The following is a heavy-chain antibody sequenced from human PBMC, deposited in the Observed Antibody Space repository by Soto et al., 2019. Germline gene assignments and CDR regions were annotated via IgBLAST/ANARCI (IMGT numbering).Heavy chain of an antibody. CDR2: IGPDGTST. V-gene: IGHV3-74*01. D-gene: IGHD6-19*01. CDR1: GVTFRDYW. CDR3: VREVIAVLGSIRWFDP. Sequence: GGSLRLSCAVSGVTFRDYWMHWVRQVPGKGLLWVSRIGPDGTSTKYADSVKGRFTISRSNPESTLYLQMNSLRAEDTGVYYCVREVIAVLGSIRWFDPWGQGTLVTVSS. J-gene: IGHJ5*02.